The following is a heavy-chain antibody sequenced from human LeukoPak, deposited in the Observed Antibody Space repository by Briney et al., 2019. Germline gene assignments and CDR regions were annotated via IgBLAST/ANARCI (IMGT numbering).Heavy chain of an antibody. Sequence: ASVKVSCKASGYIFVGYYMHWVRQAPGQGLEWLGWINPNSGGTNYAQKFQGRVTMTRDTSISTAYMELSRLRSDDTAVYYCAREYYDSSAYNQEAIDYWGQGTLVTVSS. V-gene: IGHV1-2*02. J-gene: IGHJ4*02. CDR1: GYIFVGYY. D-gene: IGHD3-22*01. CDR2: INPNSGGT. CDR3: AREYYDSSAYNQEAIDY.